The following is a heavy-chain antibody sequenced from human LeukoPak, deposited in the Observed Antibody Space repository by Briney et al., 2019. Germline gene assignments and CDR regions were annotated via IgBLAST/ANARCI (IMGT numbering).Heavy chain of an antibody. Sequence: GGSLRLSCAASEFSVGSNYMTWVRQAPGKGLEWVSLIYSGGSTYYADSVKGRFTISRDNSKNTLYLQMNSLRAEDTGVYFCARGQTLTFWGQGTLVTASS. CDR1: EFSVGSNY. J-gene: IGHJ4*02. V-gene: IGHV3-66*01. CDR3: ARGQTLTF. CDR2: IYSGGST.